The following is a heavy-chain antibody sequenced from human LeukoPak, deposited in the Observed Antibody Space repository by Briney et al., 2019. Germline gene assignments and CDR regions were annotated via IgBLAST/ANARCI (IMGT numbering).Heavy chain of an antibody. CDR3: ALSMVRGVIRVFRFDP. CDR2: MNPNSGNT. Sequence: GASVKVSCKASGYTFTSYDINWVRQATGQGLEWMGWMNPNSGNTGYAQKFQGRVTMTRNTSISTAYMELSSLRSEDTAVYYCALSMVRGVIRVFRFDPWGQGTLVTVSS. CDR1: GYTFTSYD. J-gene: IGHJ5*02. D-gene: IGHD3-10*01. V-gene: IGHV1-8*01.